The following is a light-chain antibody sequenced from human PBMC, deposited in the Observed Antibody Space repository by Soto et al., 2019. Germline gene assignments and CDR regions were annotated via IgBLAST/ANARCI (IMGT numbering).Light chain of an antibody. CDR3: QQYGNSPGT. CDR2: AAS. Sequence: EIVLTQSPGTLSLSPGERATLSCRASKSVSSHYLAWFQQRPGQAPRLLIYAASYRETGVPDRFTGSGSGTDFTLTISRLQPEDVALYYCQQYGNSPGTFGQGTKLEIK. J-gene: IGKJ1*01. V-gene: IGKV3-20*01. CDR1: KSVSSHY.